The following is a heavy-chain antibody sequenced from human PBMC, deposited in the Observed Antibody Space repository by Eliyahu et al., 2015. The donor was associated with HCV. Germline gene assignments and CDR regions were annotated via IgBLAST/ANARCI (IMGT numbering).Heavy chain of an antibody. Sequence: QVQLVQSGAEVKKPGASVKVSCKASGYTFTGYYMHWVRQAPGQGLEWMGWINPNXGGTNYAQKFQGWVTMTRDTSISTAYMELSRLRSDDTAVYYCARDGSPATFYSAYYYGMDVWGQGTTVTVSS. CDR1: GYTFTGYY. V-gene: IGHV1-2*04. CDR2: INPNXGGT. D-gene: IGHD2/OR15-2a*01. J-gene: IGHJ6*02. CDR3: ARDGSPATFYSAYYYGMDV.